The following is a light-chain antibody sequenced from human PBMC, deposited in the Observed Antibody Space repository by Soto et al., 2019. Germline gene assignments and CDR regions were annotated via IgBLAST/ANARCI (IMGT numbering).Light chain of an antibody. Sequence: EIVLTQSPGTLSLPPGERATLSCRASQSVTNDYVAWYQQIPGQAPRLLVYGASNRATGMPERFSGSVSGTDSTLTVNRLEPEHLAVYSGQYYGTSSYTFSQGAK. J-gene: IGKJ2*01. V-gene: IGKV3-20*01. CDR2: GAS. CDR3: QYYGTSSYT. CDR1: QSVTNDY.